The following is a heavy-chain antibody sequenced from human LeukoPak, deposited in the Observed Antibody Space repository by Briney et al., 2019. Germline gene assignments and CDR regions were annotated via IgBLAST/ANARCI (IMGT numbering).Heavy chain of an antibody. J-gene: IGHJ6*03. Sequence: SETLSLTCAVSGVSISSSNSYWGWIRQPPGKGLEWIGSIYYSGNTYYNASLKSRVTISVDTSKNQFSLNLSSVTPADTAVYYCATYLVIPAPYCYYYYMDVWGKGTTVTISS. V-gene: IGHV4-39*01. D-gene: IGHD2-15*01. CDR3: ATYLVIPAPYCYYYYMDV. CDR2: IYYSGNT. CDR1: GVSISSSNSY.